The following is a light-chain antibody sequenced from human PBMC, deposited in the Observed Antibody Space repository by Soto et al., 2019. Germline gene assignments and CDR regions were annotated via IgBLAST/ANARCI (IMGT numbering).Light chain of an antibody. J-gene: IGLJ1*01. Sequence: SVLTQPPSVSGAPGQRVTISCTGSSSNIGAGYDVHWYQQLPGTAPKLLIYDNTNRPSGVPDRFSGSKTGTSASLAITGLQAEDEAVYYCQSYDSSLSSYVFGAGTKVTVL. CDR1: SSNIGAGYD. CDR3: QSYDSSLSSYV. V-gene: IGLV1-40*01. CDR2: DNT.